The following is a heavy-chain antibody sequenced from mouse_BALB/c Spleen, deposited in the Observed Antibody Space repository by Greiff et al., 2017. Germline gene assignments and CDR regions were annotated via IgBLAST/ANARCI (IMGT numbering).Heavy chain of an antibody. CDR1: GYTFTSYW. CDR3: ARGMVRPRWYFDV. V-gene: IGHV1-7*01. J-gene: IGHJ1*01. D-gene: IGHD2-14*01. CDR2: INPSTGYT. Sequence: QVQLQQSGAELAKPGASVKMSCKASGYTFTSYWMHWVKQRPGQGLEWIGYINPSTGYTEYNQKFKDKATLTADKSSSTAYMQLSSLTSEDSAIYYCARGMVRPRWYFDVWGAGTTVTVAS.